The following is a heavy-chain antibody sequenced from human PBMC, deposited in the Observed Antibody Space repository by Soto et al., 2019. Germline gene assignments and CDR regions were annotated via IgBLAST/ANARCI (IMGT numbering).Heavy chain of an antibody. Sequence: QVQLVQSGAEVKKPGSSVKVSCKASGGTFSIYAISWVRQAPGQGPEWMGGITPIFGTANYAQKFQGRVTITADESTNTAYMELSSLRSEDTAVYYCAREYNCNSIYYGMDVWGQGTTVTVSS. CDR3: AREYNCNSIYYGMDV. J-gene: IGHJ6*02. CDR1: GGTFSIYA. D-gene: IGHD1-7*01. CDR2: ITPIFGTA. V-gene: IGHV1-69*01.